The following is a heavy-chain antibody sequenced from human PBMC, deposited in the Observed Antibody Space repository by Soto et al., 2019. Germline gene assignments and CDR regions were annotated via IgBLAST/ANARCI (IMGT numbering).Heavy chain of an antibody. D-gene: IGHD3-22*01. J-gene: IGHJ5*02. CDR1: GGSISSYD. CDR3: ARDHSSGWVNWFDP. V-gene: IGHV4-59*01. CDR2: MYSSGAT. Sequence: QVQLQESGPGLVKPSETLSLTCTVSGGSISSYDWSWIRQAPGKKLEWIGYMYSSGATNYNPSLKRRVTKSRATSKNQFSLKLSSVTTADTAVYYWARDHSSGWVNWFDPWGQGTLVTVSS.